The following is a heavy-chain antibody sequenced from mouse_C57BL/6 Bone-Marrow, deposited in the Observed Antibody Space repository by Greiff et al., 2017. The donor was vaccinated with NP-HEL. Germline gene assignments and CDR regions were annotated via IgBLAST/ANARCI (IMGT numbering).Heavy chain of an antibody. D-gene: IGHD2-2*01. Sequence: QVQLQQSGAELVRPGTSVKMSCKASGYTFTNYWIGWAKQRPGHGLAWIGDIYPGGGYTNYNEKFKGKATLTADKSSSTAYMQFSSLTSEDSAIYYCARYGYDGYWYFDVWGTGTTVTVSS. CDR1: GYTFTNYW. V-gene: IGHV1-63*01. CDR3: ARYGYDGYWYFDV. CDR2: IYPGGGYT. J-gene: IGHJ1*03.